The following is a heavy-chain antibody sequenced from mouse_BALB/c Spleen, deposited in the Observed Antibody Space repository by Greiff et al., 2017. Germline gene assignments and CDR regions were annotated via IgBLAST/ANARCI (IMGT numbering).Heavy chain of an antibody. Sequence: EVHLVESGGGLVKPGGSLKLSCAASGFTFSSYAMSWVRQTPEKRLEWVATISSGGSYTYYPDSVKGRFTISRDNAKNTLYLQMSSLRSEDTAMYYCARHAGFAYWGQGTLVTVSA. J-gene: IGHJ3*01. V-gene: IGHV5-9-3*01. CDR3: ARHAGFAY. CDR1: GFTFSSYA. CDR2: ISSGGSYT.